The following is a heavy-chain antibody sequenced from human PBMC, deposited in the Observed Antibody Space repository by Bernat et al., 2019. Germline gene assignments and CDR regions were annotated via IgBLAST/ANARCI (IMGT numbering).Heavy chain of an antibody. V-gene: IGHV1-2*04. CDR3: ARDRYFSAAGYYYYYGMDV. CDR1: GYTFTGYY. CDR2: INPNSGGT. Sequence: VQLLQSRAAENKSGASVKCPCKLSGYTFTGYYMHWVRQAPGQGLEWMGWINPNSGGTNYAQKFQGWVTMTRDTSISTAYMELSRLRSDDTAVYYCARDRYFSAAGYYYYYGMDVWGQ. D-gene: IGHD6-13*01. J-gene: IGHJ6*02.